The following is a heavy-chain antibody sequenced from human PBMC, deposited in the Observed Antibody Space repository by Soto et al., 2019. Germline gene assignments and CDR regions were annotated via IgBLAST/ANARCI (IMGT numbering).Heavy chain of an antibody. V-gene: IGHV1-18*01. D-gene: IGHD2-2*01. CDR1: GYTFTSYG. J-gene: IGHJ5*02. Sequence: QVQLVQSGAEVKKPGASVKVSCKASGYTFTSYGISWVRQAPGQGLEWMGWISAYNGNTNYAQKLQGRVTMTTDTSTSTAYMELRGLSSDDTAVYYCARDRAAPPVVPAAPHNWFDPWGQGTLVTVSS. CDR3: ARDRAAPPVVPAAPHNWFDP. CDR2: ISAYNGNT.